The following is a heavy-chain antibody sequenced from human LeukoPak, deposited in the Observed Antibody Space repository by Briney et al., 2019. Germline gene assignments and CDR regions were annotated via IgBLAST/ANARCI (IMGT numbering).Heavy chain of an antibody. D-gene: IGHD2-15*01. CDR1: GYSISSGYY. V-gene: IGHV4-38-2*02. J-gene: IGHJ3*02. Sequence: SETLSLTCTVSGYSISSGYYWGWIRQPPGKGLEWIGSIYHSGSTYYNPSLKSRVTISVDTSKNQFSLKLSSVTAADTAVYYCARFIQDVGFDIWGQGTMVTVSA. CDR3: ARFIQDVGFDI. CDR2: IYHSGST.